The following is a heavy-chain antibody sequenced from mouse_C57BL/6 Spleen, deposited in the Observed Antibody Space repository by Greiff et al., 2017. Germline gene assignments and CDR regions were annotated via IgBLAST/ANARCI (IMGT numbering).Heavy chain of an antibody. CDR2: IHPNSGST. V-gene: IGHV1-64*01. CDR1: GYTFTSYW. D-gene: IGHD1-1*01. Sequence: VQLQQSGAELVKPGASVKLSCKASGYTFTSYWMHWVKQRPGQGLEWIGMIHPNSGSTNYNEKFKSKATLTVDKSSSTAYMQLSSLTSEDSAVYYCARCITTGGYAMDYWGQGTSVTVSS. CDR3: ARCITTGGYAMDY. J-gene: IGHJ4*01.